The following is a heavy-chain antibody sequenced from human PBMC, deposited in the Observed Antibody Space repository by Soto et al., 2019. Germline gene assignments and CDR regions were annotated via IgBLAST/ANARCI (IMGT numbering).Heavy chain of an antibody. CDR1: GFTFSSYG. CDR2: ISYDGSNK. D-gene: IGHD6-19*01. Sequence: QVQLVESGGGVVQPGRSLRLSCAASGFTFSSYGMHWVRQAPGKGLEWVAVISYDGSNKYYADSVKGRFTISRDNSKNTLYLQMNSLRAEDTAVYDCAKDGLVLAEIDYWGQGTLVTVSS. CDR3: AKDGLVLAEIDY. V-gene: IGHV3-30*18. J-gene: IGHJ4*02.